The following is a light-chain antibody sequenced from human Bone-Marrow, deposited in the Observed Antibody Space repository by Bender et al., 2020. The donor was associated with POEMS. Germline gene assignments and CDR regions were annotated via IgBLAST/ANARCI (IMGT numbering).Light chain of an antibody. CDR1: SSDICGYDF. CDR3: SSKTVTGTVV. CDR2: DVV. V-gene: IGLV2-14*01. Sequence: QSVLTQPASVPASPGQSITISCIGTSSDICGYDFVSWYQQHPGKAPKLIIFDVVYRPTGISYRFSGSKSGNTASLTISGLQAEDEANYYCSSKTVTGTVVFGGGTDLTVL. J-gene: IGLJ2*01.